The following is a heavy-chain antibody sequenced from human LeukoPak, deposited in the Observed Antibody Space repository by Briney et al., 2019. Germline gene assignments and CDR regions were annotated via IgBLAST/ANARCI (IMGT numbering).Heavy chain of an antibody. CDR1: GFTFSKFA. CDR3: AKSFSAGYFDY. J-gene: IGHJ4*02. D-gene: IGHD6-19*01. CDR2: ISASGGKT. V-gene: IGHV3-23*01. Sequence: GGSLRLSCVASGFTFSKFAVSWVRQAPGKGLEWVSSISASGGKTYDADSVKGRFTISRDNSKNTFYLDMNSLRADDTAVYYCAKSFSAGYFDYWGQGTLVTVSS.